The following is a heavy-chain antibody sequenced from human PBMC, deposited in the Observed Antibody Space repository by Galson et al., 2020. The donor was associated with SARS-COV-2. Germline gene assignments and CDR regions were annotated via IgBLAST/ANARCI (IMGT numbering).Heavy chain of an antibody. CDR3: ARQGVNMIVLVTVPGWYFDL. D-gene: IGHD3-22*01. J-gene: IGHJ2*01. CDR1: GYSVRTTNY. V-gene: IGHV4-38-2*02. CDR2: VSPTGTT. Sequence: SETLSLTCTVSGYSVRTTNYWGWVRQPPGRGLEWIGSVSPTGTTYYNPSLKRRVTISVDTSKNQFSLRLDSVTAADTALYYCARQGVNMIVLVTVPGWYFDLWGRGTLVTVSS.